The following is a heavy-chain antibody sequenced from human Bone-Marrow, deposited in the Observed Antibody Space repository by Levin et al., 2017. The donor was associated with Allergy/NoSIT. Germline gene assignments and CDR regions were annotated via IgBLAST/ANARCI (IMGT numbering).Heavy chain of an antibody. CDR3: TRRVGHLAGGASQLRPPGGGEGWFDP. CDR2: IRSKANSYAT. CDR1: GFTFSGSA. Sequence: PSETLSLTCAASGFTFSGSAMHWVRQASGKGLEWVGRIRSKANSYATAYAASVKGRFTISRDDSKNTAYLQMNSLKTEDTAVYYCTRRVGHLAGGASQLRPPGGGEGWFDPWGQGTLVTVSS. V-gene: IGHV3-73*01. D-gene: IGHD3-3*01. J-gene: IGHJ5*02.